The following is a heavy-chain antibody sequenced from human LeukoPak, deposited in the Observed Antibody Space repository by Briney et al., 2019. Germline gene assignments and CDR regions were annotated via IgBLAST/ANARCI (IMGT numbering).Heavy chain of an antibody. J-gene: IGHJ4*02. D-gene: IGHD4-17*01. CDR3: AKIGDDFGDYFDS. V-gene: IGHV4-34*01. CDR1: GGSFSGYY. CDR2: INHSGST. Sequence: PSETLSLTCAVYGGSFSGYYWSWIRQPPGKGLEWIGEINHSGSTNYNPSLKSRVTISVDTSKNQFSLKLSSVTAADTAVYYCAKIGDDFGDYFDSWGQGTLVTVSS.